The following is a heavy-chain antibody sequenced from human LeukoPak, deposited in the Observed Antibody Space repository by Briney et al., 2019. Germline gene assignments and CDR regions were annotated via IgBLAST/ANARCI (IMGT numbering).Heavy chain of an antibody. CDR3: ARDRSANSRVYYFDY. CDR1: GFTFSAYA. CDR2: ISYDGNIK. Sequence: PGMSPRLSCAASGFTFSAYAMHWVRQAPGKGLEWVAIISYDGNIKYQADSVKGRFTISRDDSKNTLYLQMNSLRAEDTAVYYCARDRSANSRVYYFDYWGQGTLVTVSS. V-gene: IGHV3-30-3*01. D-gene: IGHD4/OR15-4a*01. J-gene: IGHJ4*02.